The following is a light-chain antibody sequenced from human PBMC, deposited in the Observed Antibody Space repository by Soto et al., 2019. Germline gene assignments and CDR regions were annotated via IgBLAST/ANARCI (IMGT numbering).Light chain of an antibody. CDR2: GAS. Sequence: EIVMTQSPATLSVSPGERVTLSCRASQDIRSSLAWYQQKPGQAPRLLIYGASIRATGVPATFSGSGSGTDFSLTISRLEPEDFAVYYCQQYGSSGTFGQGTKV. J-gene: IGKJ1*01. CDR3: QQYGSSGT. V-gene: IGKV3-20*01. CDR1: QDIRSS.